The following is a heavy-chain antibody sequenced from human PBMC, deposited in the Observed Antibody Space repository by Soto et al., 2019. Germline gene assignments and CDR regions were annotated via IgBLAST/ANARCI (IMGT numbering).Heavy chain of an antibody. V-gene: IGHV3-33*01. Sequence: QVQLVESGGGVVQPGRSLRLSCAASGFTFSNYDIHWVRQAPGKGLEWVAVIWHDGSNKYYADSVKGRFPISRDDSKNTVYLQMNSLRAEDTAVYYCARGPKGDSYGLDVWGQGTTVTVSS. CDR2: IWHDGSNK. CDR3: ARGPKGDSYGLDV. J-gene: IGHJ6*02. CDR1: GFTFSNYD.